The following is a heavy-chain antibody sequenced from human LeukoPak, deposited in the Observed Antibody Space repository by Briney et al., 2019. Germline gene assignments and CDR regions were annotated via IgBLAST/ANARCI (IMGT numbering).Heavy chain of an antibody. CDR1: GFTFSSAW. CDR3: TTGSTAPPYYFDY. J-gene: IGHJ4*02. CDR2: IKSKTDGGTT. Sequence: GGSLRLSCAASGFTFSSAWMSWVRQAPGKGLEWVGRIKSKTDGGTTDYAAPVKGRFTISRDDSKNTLYLQMNSLKTEDTAVYYCTTGSTAPPYYFDYWGQGTLVTVSS. V-gene: IGHV3-15*01.